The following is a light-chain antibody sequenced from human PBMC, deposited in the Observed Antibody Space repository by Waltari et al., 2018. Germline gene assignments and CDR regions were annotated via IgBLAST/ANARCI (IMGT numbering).Light chain of an antibody. CDR2: DVT. Sequence: QSALTQPASVSGSPGQPNTISCTGTSSDVGTYDYVPWYQQHPGKAPKLMIYDVTKRPSGIANRFSGSKSGNTASLTISGLQAEDEADYYCSSYTTSSTVYVFGTGTKVTVL. J-gene: IGLJ1*01. V-gene: IGLV2-14*03. CDR1: SSDVGTYDY. CDR3: SSYTTSSTVYV.